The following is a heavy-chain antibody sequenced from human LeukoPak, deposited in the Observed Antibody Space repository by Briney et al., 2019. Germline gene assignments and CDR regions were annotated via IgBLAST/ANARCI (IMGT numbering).Heavy chain of an antibody. CDR3: ARVGCSSTSCYTGYTHGVWFDP. D-gene: IGHD2-2*02. Sequence: ASVKVSCKASGYTFTSYGISWVRQAPGQGLEWMGWISAYNGNTNYAQKLQGRGTMTTHTSTSTAYMEMRSLRSDDTAVYYCARVGCSSTSCYTGYTHGVWFDPWGQGTLVTVSS. V-gene: IGHV1-18*01. CDR1: GYTFTSYG. CDR2: ISAYNGNT. J-gene: IGHJ5*02.